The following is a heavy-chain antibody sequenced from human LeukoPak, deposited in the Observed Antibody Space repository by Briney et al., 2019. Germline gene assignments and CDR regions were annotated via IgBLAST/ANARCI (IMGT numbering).Heavy chain of an antibody. J-gene: IGHJ6*04. V-gene: IGHV3-74*01. Sequence: GGSLRLSCAASGFTFSNYWMHWVRQVPGKGLVWVSRINDDGSATFYADSVKGRFTISRDNAKNTLFLQMNSLRAEDTAVYYCAELGITMIGGVWGKGTTVTISS. CDR2: INDDGSAT. CDR3: AELGITMIGGV. CDR1: GFTFSNYW. D-gene: IGHD3-10*02.